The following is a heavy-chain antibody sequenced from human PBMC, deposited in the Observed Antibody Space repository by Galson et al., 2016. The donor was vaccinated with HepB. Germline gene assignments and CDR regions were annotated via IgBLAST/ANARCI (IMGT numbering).Heavy chain of an antibody. D-gene: IGHD1/OR15-1a*01. CDR3: AKAEKWEHDF. J-gene: IGHJ4*02. V-gene: IGHV3-23*01. CDR1: GFTFSNYA. CDR2: ILGDGDTT. Sequence: SLRLSCAASGFTFSNYAMTWVRQAPGKGLEWVSGILGDGDTTYYAVSVKGRFTISRDNSKNALFLQMYGLRAEDTAVYHCAKAEKWEHDFWGQGTLVTVSS.